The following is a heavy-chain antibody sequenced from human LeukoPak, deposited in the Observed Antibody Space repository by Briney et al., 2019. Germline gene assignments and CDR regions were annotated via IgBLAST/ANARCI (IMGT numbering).Heavy chain of an antibody. J-gene: IGHJ4*02. Sequence: ASVKESCMASGYTFTGYYMHWVRQAPGQGLEWMGWINPNSGGTNYAQKFQGRVTMTRDTSISTAYMELSRLRSDDTAVYYCARARYCSGGSCYAGPFDYWGQGT. CDR2: INPNSGGT. CDR3: ARARYCSGGSCYAGPFDY. CDR1: GYTFTGYY. D-gene: IGHD2-15*01. V-gene: IGHV1-2*02.